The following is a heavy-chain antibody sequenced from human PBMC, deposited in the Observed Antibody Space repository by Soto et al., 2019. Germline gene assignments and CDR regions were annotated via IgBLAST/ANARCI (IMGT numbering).Heavy chain of an antibody. Sequence: EVQLVESGGGLGQPGGSLRLSCAASGFTFRNYWMYWVRQAPGKGLVWVSHINGDGSITAYADSVRGRFTISRDDAKNTLFLQMNSLRPEDTAVYYCVRGGNYVWGSYQDWGQGTWSPSPQ. CDR1: GFTFRNYW. CDR2: INGDGSIT. V-gene: IGHV3-74*01. D-gene: IGHD3-16*02. J-gene: IGHJ4*02. CDR3: VRGGNYVWGSYQD.